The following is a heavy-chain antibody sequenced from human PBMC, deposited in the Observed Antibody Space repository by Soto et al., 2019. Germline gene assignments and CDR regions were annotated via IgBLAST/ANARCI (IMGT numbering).Heavy chain of an antibody. V-gene: IGHV3-23*01. CDR1: GFTFSIYA. D-gene: IGHD3-3*01. CDR2: ISGSGGST. Sequence: PGGSLRLSCAASGFTFSIYAMNWVRQAPGQGLEWVSTISGSGGSTYYADSVKGRFTISRDNSKNTLYLQMNSLRAEDTAVYYCARDPGLRFLEWLLSARASTGSGMDVWGQGTTVTVSS. J-gene: IGHJ6*02. CDR3: ARDPGLRFLEWLLSARASTGSGMDV.